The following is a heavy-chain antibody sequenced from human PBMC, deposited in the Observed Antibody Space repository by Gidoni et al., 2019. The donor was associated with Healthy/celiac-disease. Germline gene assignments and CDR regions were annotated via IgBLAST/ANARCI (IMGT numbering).Heavy chain of an antibody. CDR2: IWDDGSNK. CDR3: AREKSSSWYSDYYYGMDV. D-gene: IGHD6-13*01. J-gene: IGHJ6*02. CDR1: GFNFSSHG. V-gene: IGHV3-33*01. Sequence: QVQLVESGGGVVQPGRSLRLSCAASGFNFSSHGMHWVRQAPGKGLEWLAVIWDDGSNKDYADSVKVRFTISRDNSKNTLYLQMNSLRAEDTAVYYCAREKSSSWYSDYYYGMDVWGQGTTVTVSS.